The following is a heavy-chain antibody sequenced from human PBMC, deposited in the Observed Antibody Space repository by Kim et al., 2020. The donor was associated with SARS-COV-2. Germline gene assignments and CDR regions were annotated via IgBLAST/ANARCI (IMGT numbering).Heavy chain of an antibody. CDR3: ARRPAVRGGPDN. V-gene: IGHV5-51*01. J-gene: IGHJ1*01. CDR2: IYPDDSDT. Sequence: GESLKISCMGSGYTFKSYWIGWVRQMPGKGLEWMGIIYPDDSDTRYSPSFQGQVTISVDKSISTAYLQWSSLKASDSAMYYCARRPAVRGGPDNWGQGTLVXXSS. CDR1: GYTFKSYW. D-gene: IGHD3-10*01.